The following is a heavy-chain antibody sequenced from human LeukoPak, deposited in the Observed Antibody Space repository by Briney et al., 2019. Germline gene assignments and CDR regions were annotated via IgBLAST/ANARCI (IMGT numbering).Heavy chain of an antibody. J-gene: IGHJ4*02. CDR2: ISYDGSNK. D-gene: IGHD3-22*01. Sequence: PGRSLRLSCAASGFTFSSYGMHWVRQAPSKGLEWVAVISYDGSNKYYADSVKGRFTISRDNSKNTLYLQMNSLRAEDTAVYYCAKDRFLYDSSGPLDYWGQGTLVTVSS. CDR1: GFTFSSYG. CDR3: AKDRFLYDSSGPLDY. V-gene: IGHV3-30*18.